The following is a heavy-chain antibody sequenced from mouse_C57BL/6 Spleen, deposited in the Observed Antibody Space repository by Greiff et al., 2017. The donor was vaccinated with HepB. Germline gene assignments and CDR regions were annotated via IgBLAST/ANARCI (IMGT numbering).Heavy chain of an antibody. D-gene: IGHD2-1*01. V-gene: IGHV5-16*01. CDR2: INYDGSST. J-gene: IGHJ2*01. CDR3: ARDLGGNYDY. Sequence: EVKLVESEGGLVQPGSSMKLSCTASGFTFSDYYMAWVRQVPEKGLEWVANINYDGSSTYYLDSLKSRFIISRDNAKNILYLQMSSLKSEDTATYYCARDLGGNYDYWGQGTTLTVSS. CDR1: GFTFSDYY.